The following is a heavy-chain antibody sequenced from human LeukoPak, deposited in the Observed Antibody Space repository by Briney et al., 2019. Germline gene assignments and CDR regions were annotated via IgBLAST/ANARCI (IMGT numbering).Heavy chain of an antibody. CDR1: GFTFSSYA. J-gene: IGHJ6*02. CDR3: AKGEYQQVYYGMDV. D-gene: IGHD2-2*01. CDR2: ISGSGGST. Sequence: GGSLRLSCAASGFTFSSYAMSWVRQAPGKGLEWVSAISGSGGSTYYADSVKGRFTISRDNSKNTLYLQMNSLRAEDTAVYYRAKGEYQQVYYGMDVWGQGTTVTVSS. V-gene: IGHV3-23*01.